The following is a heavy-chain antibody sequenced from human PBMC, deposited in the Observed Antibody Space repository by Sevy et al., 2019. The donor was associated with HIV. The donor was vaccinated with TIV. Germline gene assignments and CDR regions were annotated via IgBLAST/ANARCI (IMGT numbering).Heavy chain of an antibody. CDR2: ISHDGINE. D-gene: IGHD1-26*01. CDR1: GFSFSYYG. CDR3: ANAYSGSYSHSYLYALDV. Sequence: GGSLRLSCIGSGFSFSYYGIHWVRQAPGMGLDWVALISHDGINEYYADSVKGRFTISRDNSKNTVYLEMNSLRNEDTAIYFCANAYSGSYSHSYLYALDVWGQRTTVTVSS. V-gene: IGHV3-30*18. J-gene: IGHJ6*02.